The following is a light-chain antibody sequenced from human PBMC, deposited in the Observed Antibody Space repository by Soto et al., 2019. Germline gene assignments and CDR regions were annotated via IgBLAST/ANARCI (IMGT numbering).Light chain of an antibody. Sequence: EIVLTQSPGTLSLSPGERATLSCRASQSVSSSYLAWYQQKPGQAPRLLIYGASSRATGIPDRFSVSGSGTDFTLTISRLETEDFAVYDCQQYGSSPWTFCQGTKVDIK. CDR3: QQYGSSPWT. V-gene: IGKV3-20*01. CDR1: QSVSSSY. CDR2: GAS. J-gene: IGKJ1*01.